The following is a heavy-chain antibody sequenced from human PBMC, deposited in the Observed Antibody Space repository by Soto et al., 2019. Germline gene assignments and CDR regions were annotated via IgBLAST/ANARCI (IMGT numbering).Heavy chain of an antibody. CDR1: GFTFHYYA. J-gene: IGHJ6*02. D-gene: IGHD2-2*01. V-gene: IGHV3-9*01. CDR2: ISWNSGSM. CDR3: VKDDRDCSMRSCYGSDIHYFRMDV. Sequence: EVQLVESGGGLVQPGTSLRLSCAASGFTFHYYAMHWVRQTPGKGLEWVSGISWNSGSMDYADSVKGRFIISRDNARNSLYLIINALTLKDTALYYWVKDDRDCSMRSCYGSDIHYFRMDVWGQGAAVIVSS.